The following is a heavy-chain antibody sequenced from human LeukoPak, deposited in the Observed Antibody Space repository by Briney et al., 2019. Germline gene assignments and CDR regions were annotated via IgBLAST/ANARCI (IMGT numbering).Heavy chain of an antibody. CDR3: AKPITGTPYYFDY. CDR2: ISSSSSYI. CDR1: GFTFSTYS. J-gene: IGHJ4*02. D-gene: IGHD1-7*01. V-gene: IGHV3-21*04. Sequence: GGSLRLSCAASGFTFSTYSMNWVRQAPGKGLEWVSSISSSSSYIYYADSVKGRFTISRDNAKNSLYLQMNSLRAEDTAVYYCAKPITGTPYYFDYWGQGTLVTVSS.